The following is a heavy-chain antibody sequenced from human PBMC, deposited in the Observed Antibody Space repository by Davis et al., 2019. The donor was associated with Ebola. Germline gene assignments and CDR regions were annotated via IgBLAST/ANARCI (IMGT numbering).Heavy chain of an antibody. D-gene: IGHD2-2*03. Sequence: AASVKVSCKASRYTFTSYGISWVRQAPGQGLEWMGWISAYNGNTNYAQKLQGRVTMTTDTSTSTAYMELRSLRSDDTAVYYCARDGWIGYYYYDGMDVWGQGTTVTVSS. V-gene: IGHV1-18*01. CDR2: ISAYNGNT. CDR1: RYTFTSYG. J-gene: IGHJ6*02. CDR3: ARDGWIGYYYYDGMDV.